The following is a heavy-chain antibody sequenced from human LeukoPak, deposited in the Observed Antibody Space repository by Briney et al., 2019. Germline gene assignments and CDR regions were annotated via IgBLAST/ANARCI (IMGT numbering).Heavy chain of an antibody. V-gene: IGHV1-18*01. CDR1: GYTFTSYG. D-gene: IGHD4-11*01. CDR2: ISDYNGNT. J-gene: IGHJ5*02. Sequence: GASVKVSCKASGYTFTSYGISWVRQAPGQGLEWMGWISDYNGNTNYAQKLQGRVNMTTDTSTSPDYLELRILRSYDTAVYYCARELYRDSLPVSWFDPWGQGTLVTVSS. CDR3: ARELYRDSLPVSWFDP.